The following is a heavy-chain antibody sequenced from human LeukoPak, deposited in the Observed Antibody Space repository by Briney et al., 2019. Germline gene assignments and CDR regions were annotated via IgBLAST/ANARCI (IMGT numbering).Heavy chain of an antibody. CDR1: GYTFTSYG. CDR2: ISAYNGNT. J-gene: IGHJ5*02. CDR3: ARDSALDDIVVVPAAIDWFDP. D-gene: IGHD2-2*01. Sequence: ASVKVSCKASGYTFTSYGISWVRQAPGQGLEWMGWISAYNGNTNYAQKLQGRVTMTTDTSTSTAYMELRSLRSDDTAVYYCARDSALDDIVVVPAAIDWFDPRGQGTLVTVSS. V-gene: IGHV1-18*01.